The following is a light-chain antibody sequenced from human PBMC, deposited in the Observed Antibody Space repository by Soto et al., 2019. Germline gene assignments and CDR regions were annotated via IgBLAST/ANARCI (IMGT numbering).Light chain of an antibody. CDR3: QQDTYFAT. Sequence: DIQMTQSPSTLSASVGDRVTITCRASQSISSWLTWYQQKAGQAPKLLIYKASIVESGVPSRFSGSGSGTDSPLISSSLQPDDSETYYCQQDTYFATFGQGTRVEVK. CDR1: QSISSW. J-gene: IGKJ1*01. V-gene: IGKV1-5*03. CDR2: KAS.